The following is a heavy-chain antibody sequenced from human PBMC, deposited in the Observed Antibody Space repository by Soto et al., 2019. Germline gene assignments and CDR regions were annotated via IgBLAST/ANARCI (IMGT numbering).Heavy chain of an antibody. CDR2: ISGGGTTI. Sequence: QVQLVESGGGLVEPGGSLRLSCAASGFRFSDHYMTWIRQAPGMGLEWVSKISGGGTTIYYADSVKGRFTVSRDNAKNSLYLQMNSLRAEDTAVYYCAGDPYYYGSAFWGQGTLVTVSS. V-gene: IGHV3-11*01. J-gene: IGHJ4*02. CDR3: AGDPYYYGSAF. CDR1: GFRFSDHY. D-gene: IGHD3-10*01.